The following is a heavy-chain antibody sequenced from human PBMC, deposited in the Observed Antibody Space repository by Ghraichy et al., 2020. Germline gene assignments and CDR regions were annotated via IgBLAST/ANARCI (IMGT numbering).Heavy chain of an antibody. Sequence: SETLSLTCTVSGGSISSYYWSWIRQPPGKGLEWIGYIYYSGSTNYNPSLKSRVTISVDTSKNQFSLKLSSVTAADTAVYYCARDDYGDYQFDYWGQGTLVTVSS. CDR1: GGSISSYY. CDR3: ARDDYGDYQFDY. D-gene: IGHD4-17*01. V-gene: IGHV4-59*01. J-gene: IGHJ4*02. CDR2: IYYSGST.